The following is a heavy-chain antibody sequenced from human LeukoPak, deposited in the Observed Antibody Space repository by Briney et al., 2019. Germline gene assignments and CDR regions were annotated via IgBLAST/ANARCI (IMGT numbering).Heavy chain of an antibody. Sequence: ASVKVSCKASGYTFVGYYIHWVRQTPGQGLEWMGWINPNSGGTNYAQKFQGRVTMTRDTSISTAYMELSRLRSDDTAVYYCARFIAAAGSHWFDPWGQGTLVTVSS. D-gene: IGHD6-13*01. CDR1: GYTFVGYY. V-gene: IGHV1-2*02. CDR2: INPNSGGT. J-gene: IGHJ5*02. CDR3: ARFIAAAGSHWFDP.